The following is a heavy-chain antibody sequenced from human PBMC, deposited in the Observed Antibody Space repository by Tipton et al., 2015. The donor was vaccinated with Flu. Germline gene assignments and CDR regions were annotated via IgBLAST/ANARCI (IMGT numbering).Heavy chain of an antibody. D-gene: IGHD3-10*01. Sequence: TLSLTCTVSGDSISSGGYYWTWIRQRPGKGLEWIGYIYYSGLSLYNPSLKSRLTISVDKSKNQFSLRLNSVTAGDTAVYYCARAYGSGTYSIHYFADWGQGTLVTVSS. CDR3: ARAYGSGTYSIHYFAD. CDR2: IYYSGLS. V-gene: IGHV4-31*03. J-gene: IGHJ4*02. CDR1: GDSISSGGYY.